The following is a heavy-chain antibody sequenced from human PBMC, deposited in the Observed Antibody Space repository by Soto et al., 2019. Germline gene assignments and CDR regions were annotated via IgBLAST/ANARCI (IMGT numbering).Heavy chain of an antibody. CDR2: IVVGSGNT. CDR1: GFTFTSSA. CDR3: AAGEDSSSWYDLDYYYYYGMDV. D-gene: IGHD6-13*01. Sequence: SVKVSCKASGFTFTSSAVQWVRQARGQRLEWIGWIVVGSGNTNYAQKFQERVTITRDMSTSTAYMELSSLRSEDTAVYYCAAGEDSSSWYDLDYYYYYGMDVWGQGTTVTVSS. J-gene: IGHJ6*02. V-gene: IGHV1-58*01.